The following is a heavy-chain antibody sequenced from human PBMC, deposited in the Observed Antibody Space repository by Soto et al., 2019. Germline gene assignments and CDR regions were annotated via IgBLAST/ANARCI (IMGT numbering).Heavy chain of an antibody. CDR2: IYYSGST. Sequence: SETLSLTCAVYGGSFSDYSWTWIRQHPGKGLDWIGYIYYSGSTYYNPSLKSRVNISLDTSKNQFSLKLSSVTAADTAVYYCARGIPPYYIDYWGQGTLVTVSS. CDR1: GGSFSDYS. V-gene: IGHV4-31*11. CDR3: ARGIPPYYIDY. D-gene: IGHD3-10*01. J-gene: IGHJ4*02.